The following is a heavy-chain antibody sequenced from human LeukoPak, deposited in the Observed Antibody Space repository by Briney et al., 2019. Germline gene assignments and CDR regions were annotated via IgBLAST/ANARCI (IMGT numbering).Heavy chain of an antibody. J-gene: IGHJ4*02. CDR2: ISYDGSNK. V-gene: IGHV3-30-3*01. CDR3: ARESPAVVVRTYYFDY. D-gene: IGHD3-22*01. Sequence: PGGSLRLSCAASGFTFSSYWMNWVRQAPGKGLEWVAVISYDGSNKYYADSVKGRFTISRDNSKNTLYLQMNSLRAEDTAVYYCARESPAVVVRTYYFDYWGQGTLVTVSS. CDR1: GFTFSSYW.